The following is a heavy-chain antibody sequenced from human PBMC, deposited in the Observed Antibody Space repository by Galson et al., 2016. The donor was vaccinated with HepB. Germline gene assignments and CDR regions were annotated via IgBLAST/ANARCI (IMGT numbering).Heavy chain of an antibody. V-gene: IGHV1-18*01. CDR3: ARGDLNYYYALDV. Sequence: SVKVSCKASGYTFTSYGIRWVRQAPGQGLEWMGWISPYNGDTNYAQKFQDRVTMTRDTSTSTVFMELSSLRSEDTAVYFCARGDLNYYYALDVWGQGTTVTVAS. D-gene: IGHD3-3*01. J-gene: IGHJ6*02. CDR2: ISPYNGDT. CDR1: GYTFTSYG.